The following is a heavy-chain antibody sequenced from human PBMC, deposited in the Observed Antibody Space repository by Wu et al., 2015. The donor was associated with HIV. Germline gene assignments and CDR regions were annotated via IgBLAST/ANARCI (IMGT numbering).Heavy chain of an antibody. J-gene: IGHJ4*02. Sequence: QVHLVQSGAEVKKPRSSVKVSCKASGDSFSTSTFTWVRQTPGQGLQWMGGIIPIFGKPHYSRRFQGKVTITADESTNTVYMELRSLKSEDTAIYYCATGEEEPAALEFWGQGTLVTVSS. CDR3: ATGEEEPAALEF. CDR2: IIPIFGKP. CDR1: GDSFSTST. D-gene: IGHD2-2*01. V-gene: IGHV1-69*12.